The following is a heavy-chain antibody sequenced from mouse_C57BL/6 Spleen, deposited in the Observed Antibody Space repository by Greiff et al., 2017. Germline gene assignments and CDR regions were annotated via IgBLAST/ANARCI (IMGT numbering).Heavy chain of an antibody. Sequence: VKLVESGAELVRPGASVTLSCKASGYTFTDYEMHWVKQTPVHGLEWIGAIDPETGGTAYNQKFKGKAILTADKSSSTAYMELRSLTSEDSAVYYCTGRGYYGSSYWDVDVWGTGTTVTVSS. J-gene: IGHJ1*03. D-gene: IGHD1-1*01. V-gene: IGHV1-15*01. CDR2: IDPETGGT. CDR3: TGRGYYGSSYWDVDV. CDR1: GYTFTDYE.